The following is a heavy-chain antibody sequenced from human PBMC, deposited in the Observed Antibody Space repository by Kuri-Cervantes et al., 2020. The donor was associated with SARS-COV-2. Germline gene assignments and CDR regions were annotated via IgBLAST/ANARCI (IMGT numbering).Heavy chain of an antibody. CDR1: GGSISSYY. J-gene: IGHJ4*02. CDR2: IYTSGST. D-gene: IGHD2-2*01. CDR3: ARGGSTRSLDY. Sequence: GSLRLSCTVSGGSISSYYWSWIRQPAGKGLEWIGRIYTSGSTNYNPSLKSRVTMSVDTSKNQFSLKLSPVTAADTAVYYCARGGSTRSLDYWGQGTLVTVSS. V-gene: IGHV4-4*07.